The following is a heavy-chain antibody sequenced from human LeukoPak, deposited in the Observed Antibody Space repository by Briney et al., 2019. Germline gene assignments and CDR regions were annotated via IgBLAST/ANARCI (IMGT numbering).Heavy chain of an antibody. CDR1: GFTFSSYA. V-gene: IGHV3-23*01. D-gene: IGHD6-19*01. Sequence: GGYLRLSCAASGFTFSSYAMSWVRQAPGKGLEWVSAISGSGGSTYYADSVKGRFTISRDNSKNTLYLQMNSLRAEDTAVYYCAKVRYSSGWYFDYWGQGTLVTVSS. CDR3: AKVRYSSGWYFDY. CDR2: ISGSGGST. J-gene: IGHJ4*02.